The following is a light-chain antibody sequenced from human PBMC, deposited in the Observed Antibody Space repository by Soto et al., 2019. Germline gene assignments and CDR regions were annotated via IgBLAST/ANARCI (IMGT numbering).Light chain of an antibody. J-gene: IGKJ1*01. V-gene: IGKV1-5*03. Sequence: DIQMTPSPSTLSGSVGDRGTLTWRASQTISSWLAWYQQKPGKAPKLLIYKASTLKSGVPSRFSGSGSGTEFTLTISSLQPDDFATYYCQHYNSYSEAFGQGTKVDI. CDR2: KAS. CDR1: QTISSW. CDR3: QHYNSYSEA.